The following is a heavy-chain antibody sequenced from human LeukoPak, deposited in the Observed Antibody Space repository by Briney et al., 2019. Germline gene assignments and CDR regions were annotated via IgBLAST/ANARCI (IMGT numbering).Heavy chain of an antibody. Sequence: GGSLRLSCAASGSTVSSNYMSWVRQPPGKVLGWVSDIYSGGSTYYANFVKGRFTISRDNYKNTLYLQINSLRAEATAVSYCASICSNYDYWGQGTLVTVSS. V-gene: IGHV3-66*02. J-gene: IGHJ4*02. CDR3: ASICSNYDY. CDR2: IYSGGST. CDR1: GSTVSSNY. D-gene: IGHD3-9*01.